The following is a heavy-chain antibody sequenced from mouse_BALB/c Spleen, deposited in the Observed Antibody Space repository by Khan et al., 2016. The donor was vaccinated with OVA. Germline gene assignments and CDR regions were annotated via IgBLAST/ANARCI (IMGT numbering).Heavy chain of an antibody. J-gene: IGHJ2*01. Sequence: EVQLQEPGPGLVKPSQSLYLTCSVTGYSITSGYYWYWIRQFPGNKLEWMGYISYDGSDNCNPSLKNRFSITRDTSKNQFFLKLKSVTTEDSATFSSARTTPATYYIDYWGQGTILTVSS. CDR1: GYSITSGYY. CDR2: ISYDGSD. D-gene: IGHD1-2*01. CDR3: ARTTPATYYIDY. V-gene: IGHV3-6*02.